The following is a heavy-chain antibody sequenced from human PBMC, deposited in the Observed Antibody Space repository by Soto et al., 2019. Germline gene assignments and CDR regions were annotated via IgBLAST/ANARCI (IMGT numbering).Heavy chain of an antibody. CDR2: IVVGSGNT. Sequence: ASVKVSCKASGFTFTSSAVQWVRQARGQRLEWIGWIVVGSGNTNYAQKFQERVTITRDMSTSTAYMELSSLRSEDTAVYYCAAEGITMIGPVLVGYYGIDVCGPGPTLAVS. V-gene: IGHV1-58*01. CDR3: AAEGITMIGPVLVGYYGIDV. J-gene: IGHJ6*02. D-gene: IGHD3-22*01. CDR1: GFTFTSSA.